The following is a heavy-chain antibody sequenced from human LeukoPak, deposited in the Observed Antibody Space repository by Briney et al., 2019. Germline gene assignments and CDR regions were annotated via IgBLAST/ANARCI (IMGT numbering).Heavy chain of an antibody. CDR1: GFTFKNYV. J-gene: IGHJ4*02. CDR2: VSGRGSST. CDR3: AKYTTPYYFDY. Sequence: TGGSLRLSCEGPGFTFKNYVMNWVGQAQGKGLDWVSGVSGRGSSTYYADSVKGRFTISRDNSQNTVYLQMKSLRDEDTAIYFCAKYTTPYYFDYWGQGILVTVSS. V-gene: IGHV3-23*01. D-gene: IGHD1-1*01.